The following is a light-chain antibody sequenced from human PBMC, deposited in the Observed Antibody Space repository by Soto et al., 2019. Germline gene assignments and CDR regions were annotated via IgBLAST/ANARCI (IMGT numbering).Light chain of an antibody. V-gene: IGKV1-33*01. CDR2: DAS. Sequence: DIQMTQSPSSLSASVGDRVTITCQASQDISNYLNWYQQKPGKAPKLLIYDASNLETGVPSRFSGSGSGTDFTFTISSLQHEDIATYYCQQYDNLPPFTFGPGTKLDIK. J-gene: IGKJ3*01. CDR3: QQYDNLPPFT. CDR1: QDISNY.